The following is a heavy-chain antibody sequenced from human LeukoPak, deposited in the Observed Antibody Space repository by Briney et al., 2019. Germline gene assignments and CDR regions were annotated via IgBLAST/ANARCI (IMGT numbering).Heavy chain of an antibody. CDR3: ARGMVRGPLFDY. CDR2: INHSGST. V-gene: IGHV4-34*09. Sequence: PSETLSLTCAVYGGSFSGYYWSWIRQPPGKGLEWIGEINHSGSTYYNPSLKSRVTISVDTSKNQFSLKLSSVTAADTAVYYCARGMVRGPLFDYWGQGTLVTVSS. CDR1: GGSFSGYY. D-gene: IGHD3-10*01. J-gene: IGHJ4*02.